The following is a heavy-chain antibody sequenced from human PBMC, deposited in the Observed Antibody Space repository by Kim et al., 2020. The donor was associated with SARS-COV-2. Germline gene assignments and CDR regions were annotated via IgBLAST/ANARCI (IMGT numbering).Heavy chain of an antibody. CDR2: IYYSGST. CDR1: GGSIRSSSYY. D-gene: IGHD4-17*01. CDR3: ARLPVAYGDYVGDY. J-gene: IGHJ4*02. V-gene: IGHV4-39*01. Sequence: SETLSLTCTVSGGSIRSSSYYWGWIRQPPGKGLEWIGSIYYSGSTYSNPSLKSRVTISVDTSKNQFSLKLNSVTAADTAVYYCARLPVAYGDYVGDYWGQGTLVTVSS.